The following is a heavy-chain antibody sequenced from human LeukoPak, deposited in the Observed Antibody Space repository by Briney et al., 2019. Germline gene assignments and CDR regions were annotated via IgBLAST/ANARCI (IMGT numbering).Heavy chain of an antibody. CDR3: ARDTETGTPRPALNWFDP. J-gene: IGHJ5*02. CDR1: GYTFTSYG. Sequence: GASVKVSCKASGYTFTSYGISWVRQAPGQGLEWMGWISAYNGNTNYAQKLQGRVTMTTDTSTSTAYMELRSLRSDDTAVYYCARDTETGTPRPALNWFDPWGQGTLVTVSS. D-gene: IGHD1-7*01. CDR2: ISAYNGNT. V-gene: IGHV1-18*01.